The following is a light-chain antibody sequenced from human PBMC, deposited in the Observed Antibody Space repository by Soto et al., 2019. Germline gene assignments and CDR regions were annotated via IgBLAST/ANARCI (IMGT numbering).Light chain of an antibody. Sequence: DIVMTQSPDSLAVSLGERATINCKPSQTVLSSSNNKNYLAWYQHKPRQPPKLLIYWASTRESGVPDRFSGSGSGTDFTLTISSLQAEDVAVYYCQQYYSSPLSFGGGTRVEIK. CDR2: WAS. CDR1: QTVLSSSNNKNY. CDR3: QQYYSSPLS. J-gene: IGKJ4*01. V-gene: IGKV4-1*01.